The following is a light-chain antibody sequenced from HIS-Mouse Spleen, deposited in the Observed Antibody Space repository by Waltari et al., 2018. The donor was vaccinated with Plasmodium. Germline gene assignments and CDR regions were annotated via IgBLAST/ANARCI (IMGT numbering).Light chain of an antibody. CDR2: EAS. CDR1: ALPKKY. Sequence: SYELTQPPSVSVSPGQTARITCSGDALPKKYAYWYQQKSGQAPVLVIYEASKRPSGIPGRISGSSSGTMATSTISGAQVEDEADYYCYSTDSSGNHRVFGGGTKLTVL. CDR3: YSTDSSGNHRV. J-gene: IGLJ3*02. V-gene: IGLV3-10*01.